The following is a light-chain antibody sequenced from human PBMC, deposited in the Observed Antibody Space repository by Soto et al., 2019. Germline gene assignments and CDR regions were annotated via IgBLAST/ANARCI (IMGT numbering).Light chain of an antibody. CDR2: DAS. CDR3: QQFNNYPLT. J-gene: IGKJ4*01. CDR1: QGISSA. V-gene: IGKV1D-13*01. Sequence: AIQLTQSPSSLSASVGDRVTITCRASQGISSALAWYQQKPGKAPKLLIYDASSLESGVPSRFSGSGSGTDFTLTIGSLQPEDFATYYCQQFNNYPLTVGGGTKVEIK.